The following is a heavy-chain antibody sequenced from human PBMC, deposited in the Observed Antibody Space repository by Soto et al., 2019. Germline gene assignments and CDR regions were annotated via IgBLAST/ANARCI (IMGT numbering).Heavy chain of an antibody. CDR1: GFTFGDWY. CDR3: ARGHYGLDV. J-gene: IGHJ6*02. CDR2: ISPTSSET. V-gene: IGHV3-11*06. Sequence: QAQLVQSGGGLVKPGGSLRLPCAASGFTFGDWYMSWVRQAPGKGLEWVSYISPTSSETDYADSVKGRFTISRDNGRNSVYLQMNSLSAEDTAVYYCARGHYGLDVWGQGATVTVSS.